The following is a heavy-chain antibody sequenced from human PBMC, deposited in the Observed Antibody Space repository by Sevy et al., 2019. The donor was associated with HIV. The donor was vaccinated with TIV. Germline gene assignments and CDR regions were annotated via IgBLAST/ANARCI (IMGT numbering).Heavy chain of an antibody. CDR2: IYSGGGT. CDR3: AVLNCSGGSCYYYYGMDV. Sequence: GGSLRLSCAASGFTVSSNYMSWVRQAPGKGLEWVSVIYSGGGTSYADSVKGRFTISRDNSKNTLYLQMNSLKAEDTAVYYCAVLNCSGGSCYYYYGMDVWGQGTTVTVSS. D-gene: IGHD2-15*01. J-gene: IGHJ6*02. V-gene: IGHV3-53*01. CDR1: GFTVSSNY.